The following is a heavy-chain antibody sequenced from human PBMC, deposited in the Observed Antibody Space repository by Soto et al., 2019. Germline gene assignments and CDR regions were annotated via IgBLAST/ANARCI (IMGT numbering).Heavy chain of an antibody. V-gene: IGHV1-69*13. D-gene: IGHD6-13*01. J-gene: IGHJ6*02. CDR2: IIPIFGTA. Sequence: SVKVSCKASGFSFSDYFMHWVRQAPGQGLEWMGGIIPIFGTANYAQKFQGRVTITADESTSTAYMELSSLRSEDTAVYYCAATTPGRGSSWYYYYGMDVWGQGTTVTVSS. CDR3: AATTPGRGSSWYYYYGMDV. CDR1: GFSFSDYF.